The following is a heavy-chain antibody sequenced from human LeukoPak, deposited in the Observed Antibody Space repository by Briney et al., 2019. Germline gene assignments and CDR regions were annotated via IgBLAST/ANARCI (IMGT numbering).Heavy chain of an antibody. CDR2: IYPSGST. Sequence: SETLSLTCTVSGDSISSYYWSWIRQPAGKGLEWIGRIYPSGSTNYNPSLKSRLTMSLDTSNNQFSLHLSSVTAADTAVYYCARQVGRGTQVYYMDVWGKGTTVTVSS. J-gene: IGHJ6*03. D-gene: IGHD3-16*01. CDR1: GDSISSYY. V-gene: IGHV4-4*07. CDR3: ARQVGRGTQVYYMDV.